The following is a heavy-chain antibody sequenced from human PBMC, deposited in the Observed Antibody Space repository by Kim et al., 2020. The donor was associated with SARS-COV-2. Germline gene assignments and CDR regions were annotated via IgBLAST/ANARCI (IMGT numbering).Heavy chain of an antibody. J-gene: IGHJ4*02. Sequence: SETLSLTCAVYGGSFSGYYWSWIRQPPGKGLEWIGEINHSGSTNYNPSLKSRVTISVDTSKNQFSLKLSSVTAADTAVYYCASSRRGSSSWGGSGWRDLDYWGQGTLVTVSS. CDR2: INHSGST. D-gene: IGHD6-13*01. CDR1: GGSFSGYY. CDR3: ASSRRGSSSWGGSGWRDLDY. V-gene: IGHV4-34*01.